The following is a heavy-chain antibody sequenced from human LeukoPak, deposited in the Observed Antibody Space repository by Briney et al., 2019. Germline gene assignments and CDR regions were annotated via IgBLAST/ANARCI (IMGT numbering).Heavy chain of an antibody. V-gene: IGHV3-23*01. CDR1: GFTFNSYA. D-gene: IGHD1-26*01. CDR3: AKGSRGSYDY. J-gene: IGHJ4*02. Sequence: GGSLRLSCAASGFTFNSYAMAWVRQAPEKGLEWVSSITDSGVNTYYADSVKGRFTISRDNSKNTLYLQMNSLRTEDTAVYYCAKGSRGSYDYWGQGTLVTVSS. CDR2: ITDSGVNT.